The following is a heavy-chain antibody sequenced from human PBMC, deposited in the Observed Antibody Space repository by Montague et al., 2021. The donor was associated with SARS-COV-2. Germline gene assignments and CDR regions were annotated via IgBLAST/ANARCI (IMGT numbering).Heavy chain of an antibody. CDR1: GFTFDDYA. D-gene: IGHD3-9*01. CDR2: VDWSSGFF. CDR3: AKAPWGSDWYYFDY. Sequence: SLRLSCAASGFTFDDYAMHWVRQAPGAGLEWVAGVDWSSGFFAYAVSVRGRFTISRDNAKNSLHLQMNSLNVEDTALYYCAKAPWGSDWYYFDYWGQGTLVTVSS. V-gene: IGHV3-9*01. J-gene: IGHJ4*02.